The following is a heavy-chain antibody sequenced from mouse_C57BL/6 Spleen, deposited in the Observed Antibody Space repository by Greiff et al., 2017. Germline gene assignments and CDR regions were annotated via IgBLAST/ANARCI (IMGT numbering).Heavy chain of an antibody. CDR3: ARGGASTMFTTSLYYYAMDY. Sequence: EVKLMESGGGLVKPGGSLKLSCAASGFTFSSYAMSWVRQTPEKRLEWVATISDGGSYTYYPDNVKGRFTLSRDNAKKNLYLQMSHLKSENTAMYYCARGGASTMFTTSLYYYAMDYWGQGTSGTVSS. CDR1: GFTFSSYA. CDR2: ISDGGSYT. D-gene: IGHD2-2*01. V-gene: IGHV5-4*03. J-gene: IGHJ4*01.